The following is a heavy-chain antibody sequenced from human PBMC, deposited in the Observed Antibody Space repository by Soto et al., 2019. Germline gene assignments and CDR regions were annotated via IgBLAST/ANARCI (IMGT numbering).Heavy chain of an antibody. CDR2: ISYDGSNK. Sequence: QVQLVESGGGVVQPGWSLRLSCAASGFTFSSYGMHWVRQAPGKGLEWVAVISYDGSNKYYADSVKGRFTISRDNSKNTLYLQMNSLRAEDTAVYYCAKDLAAAGTEDYWGQGTLVTVSS. CDR3: AKDLAAAGTEDY. V-gene: IGHV3-30*18. CDR1: GFTFSSYG. J-gene: IGHJ4*02. D-gene: IGHD6-13*01.